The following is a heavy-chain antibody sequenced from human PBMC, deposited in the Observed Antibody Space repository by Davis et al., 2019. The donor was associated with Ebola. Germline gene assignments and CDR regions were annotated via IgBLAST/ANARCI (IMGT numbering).Heavy chain of an antibody. CDR3: ARGPLWFGELTRYYFAY. CDR2: ISYDGSNK. J-gene: IGHJ4*02. CDR1: GFTFSSYA. V-gene: IGHV3-30-3*01. Sequence: GESLKISCAPSGFTFSSYAMHWVRQAPGKGLEWVAVISYDGSNKYYADSVKGRFTISRDNSKNTLYLQMNSLRAEDTAVYYCARGPLWFGELTRYYFAYWGQGTLVIVSS. D-gene: IGHD3-10*01.